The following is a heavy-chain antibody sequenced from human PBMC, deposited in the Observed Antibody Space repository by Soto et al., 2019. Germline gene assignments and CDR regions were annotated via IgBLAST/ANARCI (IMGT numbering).Heavy chain of an antibody. CDR1: GLPVSDHY. CDR2: TRNKANSYTT. V-gene: IGHV3-72*01. D-gene: IGHD1-26*01. CDR3: ARDSGSPYSAFDI. J-gene: IGHJ3*02. Sequence: PGGSLRLSCAASGLPVSDHYMDWVRQAPGKGLEWVGRTRNKANSYTTEYAASVEGRFTISRDDSKNSLYLQMNSLKTEDTAVYFCARDSGSPYSAFDIWGQGTMVTVS.